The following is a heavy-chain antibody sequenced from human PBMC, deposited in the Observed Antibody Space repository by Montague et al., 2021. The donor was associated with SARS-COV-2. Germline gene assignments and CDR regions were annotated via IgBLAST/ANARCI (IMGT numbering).Heavy chain of an antibody. Sequence: SETLSLTCTVSGGSISSSSYYWSWIRQPPGKGLEWIGSIYYSGSTYYNPSLKSPVTISVDTSKNQFSLKLSSVTAADTAVYYCARGTLVGGYDPDGMDVWGQGTTVTVSS. V-gene: IGHV4-39*07. CDR3: ARGTLVGGYDPDGMDV. CDR1: GGSISSSSYY. D-gene: IGHD5-12*01. CDR2: IYYSGST. J-gene: IGHJ6*02.